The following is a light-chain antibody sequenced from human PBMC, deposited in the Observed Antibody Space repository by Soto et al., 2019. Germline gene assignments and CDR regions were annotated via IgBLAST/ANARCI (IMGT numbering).Light chain of an antibody. J-gene: IGKJ5*01. V-gene: IGKV1-27*01. CDR3: QKYNTVPAT. CDR2: SAS. Sequence: DIQMTQSPPSLSASVGDRVTITCRASQGIGNSLAWYQQKPGTVPKLLIYSASTLQSGVQSRFSGSGSVTDFTLTISSLQPEDVAGYYCQKYNTVPATFGQGTRLEIK. CDR1: QGIGNS.